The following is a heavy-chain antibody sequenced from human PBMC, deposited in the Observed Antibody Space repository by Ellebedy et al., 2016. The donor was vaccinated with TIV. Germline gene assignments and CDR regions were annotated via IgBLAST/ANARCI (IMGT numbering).Heavy chain of an antibody. J-gene: IGHJ5*02. Sequence: ASVKVSCXASGYTFTGYYMHWVRQAPGQGLEWMGWINPNSGGTNYAQKLQGWVTMTRDTSISTAYMELGRLRSDDTAVYYCARDPRASYCGGDCTPAPWFDPWGQGTLVTVSS. D-gene: IGHD2-21*02. V-gene: IGHV1-2*04. CDR1: GYTFTGYY. CDR2: INPNSGGT. CDR3: ARDPRASYCGGDCTPAPWFDP.